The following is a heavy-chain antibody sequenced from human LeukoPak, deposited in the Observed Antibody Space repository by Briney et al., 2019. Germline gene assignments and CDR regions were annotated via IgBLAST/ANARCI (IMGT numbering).Heavy chain of an antibody. D-gene: IGHD3-10*01. CDR2: IYYSGST. Sequence: SETLSLTCSVSGGSISSYYWSWIRQPPGKGLEWIGYIYYSGSTNYNPSLKSRVTISVDTSKNQFSLKLSSVTAADTAVYYCASSFGEYFQHWGQGTLVTVSS. CDR1: GGSISSYY. V-gene: IGHV4-59*01. J-gene: IGHJ1*01. CDR3: ASSFGEYFQH.